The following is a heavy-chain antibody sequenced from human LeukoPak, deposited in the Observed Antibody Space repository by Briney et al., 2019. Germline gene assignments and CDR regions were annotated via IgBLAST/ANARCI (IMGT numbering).Heavy chain of an antibody. Sequence: PSETLSLTCTVSGGSISSYYWSWIRQPPGKGLEWIGYIYYSGSTNYNPSLKSRVTISVDTSKNPFSLKLSSVTAADTAVYYCARSTSGYSYGTSFDYWGQGTLVTVSS. D-gene: IGHD5-18*01. J-gene: IGHJ4*02. CDR1: GGSISSYY. CDR3: ARSTSGYSYGTSFDY. V-gene: IGHV4-59*08. CDR2: IYYSGST.